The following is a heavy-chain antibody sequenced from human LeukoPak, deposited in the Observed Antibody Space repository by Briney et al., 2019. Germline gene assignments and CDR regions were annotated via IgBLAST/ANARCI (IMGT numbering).Heavy chain of an antibody. Sequence: HPGGSLRLSCAASGFAVSTNYLSWVRQAPGKGLEWVSVIYSDGSTYYTDSVKGRFTISRDNSKNTLYLQMNSLRPGDTAVYYCARDQRSESYYPWGWFNPWGQGTLVTVSS. CDR3: ARDQRSESYYPWGWFNP. CDR1: GFAVSTNY. D-gene: IGHD1-26*01. CDR2: IYSDGST. J-gene: IGHJ5*02. V-gene: IGHV3-66*02.